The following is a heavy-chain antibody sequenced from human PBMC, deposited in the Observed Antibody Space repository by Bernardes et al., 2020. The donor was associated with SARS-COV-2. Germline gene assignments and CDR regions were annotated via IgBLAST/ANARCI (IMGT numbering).Heavy chain of an antibody. CDR3: ARGELRYFDWLPTNFDY. D-gene: IGHD3-9*01. CDR1: GFTFSSYS. CDR2: ISSSSSTI. Sequence: GGSLRLSCAASGFTFSSYSMNWVRQAPGKGLEWVSYISSSSSTIYYADSVKGRFTISRDNAKNSLYLQMNSLRDEDTAVYYCARGELRYFDWLPTNFDYWGQGTLVTVSS. V-gene: IGHV3-48*02. J-gene: IGHJ4*02.